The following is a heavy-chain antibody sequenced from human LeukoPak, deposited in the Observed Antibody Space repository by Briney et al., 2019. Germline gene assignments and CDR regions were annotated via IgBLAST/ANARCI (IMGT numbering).Heavy chain of an antibody. D-gene: IGHD6-13*01. J-gene: IGHJ4*02. CDR1: GLTFSAYG. Sequence: GGSLRLSCATSGLTFSAYGMHWVRQAPGKGLEWVAIIEFDGSNEEYADSVKGRFTISRDNSKNTLYLQMNSLRAEDTAVYYCAKDRYSSSWFDYWGQGTLVTVSS. CDR2: IEFDGSNE. CDR3: AKDRYSSSWFDY. V-gene: IGHV3-30*02.